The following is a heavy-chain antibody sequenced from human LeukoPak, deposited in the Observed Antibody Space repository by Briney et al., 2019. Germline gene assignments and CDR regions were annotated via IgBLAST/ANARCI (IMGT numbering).Heavy chain of an antibody. Sequence: GGSLRLSCAASGFTFSSYEMNWVRQAPGKGLELVSYISSSGSTIYYADSVKGRFTISRDNAKNSLYLQMNSLRAEDTAVYYCARGDYGDYGYFDLWGRGTLVTVSS. CDR1: GFTFSSYE. J-gene: IGHJ2*01. CDR3: ARGDYGDYGYFDL. D-gene: IGHD4-17*01. V-gene: IGHV3-48*03. CDR2: ISSSGSTI.